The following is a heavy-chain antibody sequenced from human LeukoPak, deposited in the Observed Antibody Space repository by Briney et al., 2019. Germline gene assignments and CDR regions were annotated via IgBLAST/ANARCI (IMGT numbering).Heavy chain of an antibody. CDR3: ATDLGPMGIAVAGTGY. Sequence: ASVKVSCKVSGYTLTELSMHWVRQAPGKGLEWMGGFDPEDGETIYAQKFQGRVTMTEDTSTDTAYMELSSLRSEDTAVYYCATDLGPMGIAVAGTGYWGQGTPVTVSS. D-gene: IGHD6-19*01. J-gene: IGHJ4*02. V-gene: IGHV1-24*01. CDR2: FDPEDGET. CDR1: GYTLTELS.